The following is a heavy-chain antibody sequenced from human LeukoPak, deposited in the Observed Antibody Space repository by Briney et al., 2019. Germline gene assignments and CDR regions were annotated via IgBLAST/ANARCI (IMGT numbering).Heavy chain of an antibody. CDR3: ARDHKLPGKQLWFYAFHI. CDR1: GGSISSGEYY. CDR2: ISYDEIT. J-gene: IGHJ3*02. D-gene: IGHD5-18*01. V-gene: IGHV4-30-4*08. Sequence: SETLSLTCTVSGGSISSGEYYWGWIRQPPGKGLEWIGYISYDEITDYNPSLGNRVIISLDRSKNQFSLKLTSVTAADTAVYYCARDHKLPGKQLWFYAFHIWGQGTMITVSS.